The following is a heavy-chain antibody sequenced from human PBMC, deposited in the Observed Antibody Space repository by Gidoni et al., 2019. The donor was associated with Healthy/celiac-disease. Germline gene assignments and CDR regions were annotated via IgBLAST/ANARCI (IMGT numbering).Heavy chain of an antibody. V-gene: IGHV4-4*02. CDR2: IYHSGST. D-gene: IGHD6-19*01. CDR1: GRSISISNW. CDR3: AGHSSGWSYYFDY. J-gene: IGHJ4*02. Sequence: QVQLQESGPGLVKPSGTLSLICAVSGRSISISNWWSWVRQPHGKGLEWIGEIYHSGSTNYNPALRSRVTISVDKSKNQFSLKLSSVTAEDTAVYYCAGHSSGWSYYFDYWGQGTLVTVSS.